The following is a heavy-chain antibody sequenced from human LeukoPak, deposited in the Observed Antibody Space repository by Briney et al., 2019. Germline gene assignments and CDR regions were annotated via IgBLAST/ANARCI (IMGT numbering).Heavy chain of an antibody. D-gene: IGHD6-19*01. Sequence: PGRSLRLSCAASGFTFSSYGMHWVRQAPGKGLEWVAVISYDGSNKYYADSVKGRFTISRDNSKNTLYLQMNSLRAEDTAVYYCAKDGLQWLVPVDYWGQGTLVTVSS. CDR3: AKDGLQWLVPVDY. CDR1: GFTFSSYG. J-gene: IGHJ4*02. CDR2: ISYDGSNK. V-gene: IGHV3-30*18.